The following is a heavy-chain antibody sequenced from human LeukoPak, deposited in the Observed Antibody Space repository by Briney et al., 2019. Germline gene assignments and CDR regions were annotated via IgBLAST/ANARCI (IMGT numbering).Heavy chain of an antibody. J-gene: IGHJ4*02. CDR1: GFTFSSYT. CDR3: ARPREYSGYVLDY. D-gene: IGHD5-12*01. Sequence: GGSLRLSCAASGFTFSSYTMNWVRQAPGKGLEWVSSISSSSSYVYYADSVKGRFTISRDNAKSSLFLQMNSLRAEDTAVYYCARPREYSGYVLDYWGQGTLVTVSS. V-gene: IGHV3-21*01. CDR2: ISSSSSYV.